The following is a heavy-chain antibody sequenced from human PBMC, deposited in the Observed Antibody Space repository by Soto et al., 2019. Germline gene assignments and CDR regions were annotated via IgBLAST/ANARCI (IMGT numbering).Heavy chain of an antibody. V-gene: IGHV3-15*07. Sequence: GGSLRLSCAASGFTFSNAWMNWVRQAPGKGLEWVGRIKSKTDGGTTDYAAPVKGRFTISRDDSKSTLYLQMNSLKTEDTAVYYCTPGYYYGSGDSTGHDAFDIWGQGTMVTVSS. D-gene: IGHD3-10*01. CDR2: IKSKTDGGTT. CDR3: TPGYYYGSGDSTGHDAFDI. CDR1: GFTFSNAW. J-gene: IGHJ3*02.